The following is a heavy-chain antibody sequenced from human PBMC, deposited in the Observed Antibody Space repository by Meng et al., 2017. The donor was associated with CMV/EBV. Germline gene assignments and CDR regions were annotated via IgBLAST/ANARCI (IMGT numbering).Heavy chain of an antibody. CDR1: GYTFTSDG. CDR3: ARVGGGNWFDP. D-gene: IGHD3-16*01. V-gene: IGHV1-18*01. J-gene: IGHJ5*02. CDR2: ISAYNGNT. Sequence: QVQLVESGAEVNEPGASVKVSCKASGYTFTSDGISWVRQAPGQGLEWMGWISAYNGNTNYAQKLQGRVTMTTDTSTSTDYMELRSLRSDDTAVYYCARVGGGNWFDPWGQGTLVTVSS.